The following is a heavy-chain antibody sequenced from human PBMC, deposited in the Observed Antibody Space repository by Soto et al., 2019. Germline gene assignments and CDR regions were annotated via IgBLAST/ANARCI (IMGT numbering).Heavy chain of an antibody. CDR1: GYTFPSYA. CDR2: INAGNGNT. D-gene: IGHD2-21*02. J-gene: IGHJ6*02. CDR3: ARSVTAIRYYGMEV. Sequence: ASVKVYCKASGYTFPSYAMHWVRQAPGQRLEWMGWINAGNGNTKYSQKFQGRVTITRDTSASTAYMELSSLRSEDTAVYYCARSVTAIRYYGMEVWGQGTTVTVSS. V-gene: IGHV1-3*01.